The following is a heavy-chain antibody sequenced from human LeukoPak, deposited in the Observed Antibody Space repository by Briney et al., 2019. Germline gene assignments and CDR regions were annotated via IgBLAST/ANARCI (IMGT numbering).Heavy chain of an antibody. CDR3: ARPTHYDFWSGNGWFDP. CDR1: GYSISSGYY. Sequence: SETLSLTCAVSGYSISSGYYWGWIRQPPGKGLEWIGSIYHSGSTYYNPSLKSRVTISVDTSKNQFSLKLSSVTAADTAVYYCARPTHYDFWSGNGWFDPWGQGTLVTVSS. CDR2: IYHSGST. J-gene: IGHJ5*02. V-gene: IGHV4-38-2*01. D-gene: IGHD3-3*01.